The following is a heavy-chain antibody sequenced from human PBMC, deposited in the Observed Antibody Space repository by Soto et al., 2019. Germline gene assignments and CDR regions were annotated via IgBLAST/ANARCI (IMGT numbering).Heavy chain of an antibody. V-gene: IGHV3-23*01. CDR1: GFTFSSYA. Sequence: GGSLRLSCAASGFTFSSYAMSWVRQAPGKGLEWVSAISGSGGSTYYADSVKGRFTISRDNSKNTLYLQMNSLRAEDTAVYYCANEGVWDFRAGRGYNWFDPWGQGTLVTVSS. J-gene: IGHJ5*02. CDR2: ISGSGGST. CDR3: ANEGVWDFRAGRGYNWFDP. D-gene: IGHD3-16*01.